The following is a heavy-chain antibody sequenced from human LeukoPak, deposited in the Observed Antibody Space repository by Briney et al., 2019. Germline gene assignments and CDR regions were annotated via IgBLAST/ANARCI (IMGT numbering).Heavy chain of an antibody. V-gene: IGHV1-46*01. CDR2: INPSGGST. Sequence: ASVKVSCKASGYTFTSYYMHWVRQAPGQGLEWMGIINPSGGSTSYAQKFQGRVTMTRDTSTSTVYMELSSPRSEDTAVYYCATLTPYYYDSSGRAGGGYWGQGTLVTVSS. D-gene: IGHD3-22*01. CDR3: ATLTPYYYDSSGRAGGGY. J-gene: IGHJ4*02. CDR1: GYTFTSYY.